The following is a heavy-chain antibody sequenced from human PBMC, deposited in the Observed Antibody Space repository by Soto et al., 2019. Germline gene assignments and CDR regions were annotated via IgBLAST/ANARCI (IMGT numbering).Heavy chain of an antibody. CDR3: ARDRVGVSSNWFDS. V-gene: IGHV4-59*01. J-gene: IGHJ5*01. CDR2: IYYSGGT. Sequence: SETLSLTCTVSGGSISSYYWSWIRQPPGKGLEWIGYIYYSGGTNYNPALKSRVTTSVDTSKNQFSLKLTSVTAADTAVYYCARDRVGVSSNWFDSWGRGTLVTVSS. CDR1: GGSISSYY. D-gene: IGHD1-26*01.